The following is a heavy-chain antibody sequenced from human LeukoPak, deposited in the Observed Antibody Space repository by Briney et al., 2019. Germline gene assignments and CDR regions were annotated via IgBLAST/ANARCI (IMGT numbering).Heavy chain of an antibody. V-gene: IGHV3-48*02. J-gene: IGHJ6*02. CDR1: GFTFSSYS. CDR3: ARDRRPGYLGSGYCGMDV. D-gene: IGHD3-10*01. CDR2: ISSSSSTI. Sequence: PGGSVTLFCAPSGFTFSSYSMNWARQAPGKGLEWVSYISSSSSTIYYADSVKGRFTISRDNAKNSLYLQMNSLRDEDTAVYYCARDRRPGYLGSGYCGMDVWGQGPAVTVSS.